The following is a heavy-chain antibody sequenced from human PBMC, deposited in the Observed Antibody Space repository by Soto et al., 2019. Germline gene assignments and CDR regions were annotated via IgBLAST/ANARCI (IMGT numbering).Heavy chain of an antibody. D-gene: IGHD6-13*01. J-gene: IGHJ6*02. V-gene: IGHV4-34*01. CDR3: ARVKQLVRYYYYGMDV. CDR1: GGSFSGYY. CDR2: INHSGST. Sequence: PSETLSLTCAVHGGSFSGYYWSWIRQPPGKGLEWIGEINHSGSTNYNPSLKSRVTISVNTSKNQFSLKLSSVTAADTAVYYCARVKQLVRYYYYGMDVWGQGTTVTVSS.